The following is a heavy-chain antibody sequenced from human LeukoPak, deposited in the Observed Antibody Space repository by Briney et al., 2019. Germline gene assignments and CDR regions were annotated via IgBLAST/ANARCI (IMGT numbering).Heavy chain of an antibody. J-gene: IGHJ4*02. CDR2: IYYSGRT. CDR1: GGSIISYY. D-gene: IGHD3-22*01. V-gene: IGHV4-59*08. Sequence: SETLSLTCTVSGGSIISYYWSWIRQPPGKGLEWIGYIYYSGRTNYNPSLKSRVTISVDTSKTHFSLKLSSVTAADTAVYYCARRYYDTSGYDLWGQGTLVTVSS. CDR3: ARRYYDTSGYDL.